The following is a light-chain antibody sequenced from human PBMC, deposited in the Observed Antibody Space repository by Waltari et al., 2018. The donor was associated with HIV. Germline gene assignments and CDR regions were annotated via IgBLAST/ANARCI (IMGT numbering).Light chain of an antibody. Sequence: DIQMSQVPSSLSASVGDRATITCRASRDISTDLAWYQQKPGEVPKLLIYASSSLRSGVPSRFRGSGSGTDFTLTINGLQPEDVASYYCQNYDSAPVAFGQGTRLEI. J-gene: IGKJ5*01. CDR3: QNYDSAPVA. CDR1: RDISTD. V-gene: IGKV1-27*01. CDR2: ASS.